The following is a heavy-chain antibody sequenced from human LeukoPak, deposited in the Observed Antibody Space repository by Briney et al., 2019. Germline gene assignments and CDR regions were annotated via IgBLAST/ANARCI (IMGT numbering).Heavy chain of an antibody. V-gene: IGHV1-69*06. Sequence: ASVKVSCKASGGTFSSYAISWVRQAPGQGLEWMGGIIPIFGTANYAQKFQGRVTITADKSTSTAYMELSSLRSEDMAVYYCARVIDSAFDIWGQGTMVTVSS. D-gene: IGHD2/OR15-2a*01. CDR3: ARVIDSAFDI. J-gene: IGHJ3*02. CDR2: IIPIFGTA. CDR1: GGTFSSYA.